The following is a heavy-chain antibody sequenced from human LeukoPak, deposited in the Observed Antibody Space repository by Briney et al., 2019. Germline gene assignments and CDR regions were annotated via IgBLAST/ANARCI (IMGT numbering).Heavy chain of an antibody. D-gene: IGHD3-22*01. CDR3: ARGSTYYDSSGQVSFDY. Sequence: PGGSLRLFCAASGFAFSTYSMNWVRQAPGKGLEWVSYISSSSSTIYYADSVKGRFTISRDNAKNSLYLQMNSLRAEDTAVYYCARGSTYYDSSGQVSFDYWGQGTLVTVSS. J-gene: IGHJ4*02. CDR1: GFAFSTYS. V-gene: IGHV3-48*01. CDR2: ISSSSSTI.